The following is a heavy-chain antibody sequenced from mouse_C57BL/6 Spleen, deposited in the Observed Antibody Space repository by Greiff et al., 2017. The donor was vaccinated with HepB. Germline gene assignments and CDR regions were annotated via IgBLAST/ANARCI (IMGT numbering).Heavy chain of an antibody. CDR2: IHPNSGST. J-gene: IGHJ4*01. Sequence: VKLMESGAELVKPGASVKLSCKASGYTFTSYWMHWVKQRPGQGLEWIGMIHPNSGSTNYNEKFKSKATLTVDKSSSTAYMQLSSLTSEDSAVYYCARSDYDGYAYAMDYWGQRTSVTVSS. D-gene: IGHD2-3*01. V-gene: IGHV1-64*01. CDR3: ARSDYDGYAYAMDY. CDR1: GYTFTSYW.